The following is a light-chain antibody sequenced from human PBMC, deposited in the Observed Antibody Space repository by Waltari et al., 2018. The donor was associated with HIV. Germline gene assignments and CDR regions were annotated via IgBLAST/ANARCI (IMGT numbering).Light chain of an antibody. CDR1: DSNIGSNN. J-gene: IGLJ3*02. CDR3: ASWDDNLNSWL. Sequence: QSVVTQPPSASGTPGQRVTISCSGSDSNIGSNNVYWYQDLPGTAPKLLIYKNNQRPSGGPDRFSGSKSDTSASLAISGLRSEDEADYYCASWDDNLNSWLFGGGTKLTVL. CDR2: KNN. V-gene: IGLV1-47*01.